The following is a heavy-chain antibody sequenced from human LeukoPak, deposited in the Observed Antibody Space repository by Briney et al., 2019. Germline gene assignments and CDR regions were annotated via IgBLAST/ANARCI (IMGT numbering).Heavy chain of an antibody. CDR3: AKDGGNYGFMDV. J-gene: IGHJ6*03. CDR1: GFTFSSYG. Sequence: GRSLRLSCAASGFTFSSYGMHWVRQARGKGLEWVAFIRYDGSNKYYADSVKGRFTISRDNSKNTLYLQMNSLRAEDTAVYYCAKDGGNYGFMDVWGKGTTVTVSS. CDR2: IRYDGSNK. V-gene: IGHV3-30*02. D-gene: IGHD4-11*01.